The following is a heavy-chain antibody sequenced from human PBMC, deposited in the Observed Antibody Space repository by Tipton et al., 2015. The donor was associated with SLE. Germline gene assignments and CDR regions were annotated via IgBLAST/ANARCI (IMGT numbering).Heavy chain of an antibody. V-gene: IGHV1-46*01. J-gene: IGHJ4*02. CDR3: ARGGAVAGSETTDY. CDR1: GYTFSGYG. D-gene: IGHD6-19*01. Sequence: QLVQSGAEVKKPGASVNVSCKASGYTFSGYGISWVRQAPGQGLEWMGRINPSGASTAYAQRFQGRVTMTRDTSTNTAYMEMSSLRSEDTAGYYCARGGAVAGSETTDYWGQGTLVTVSS. CDR2: INPSGAST.